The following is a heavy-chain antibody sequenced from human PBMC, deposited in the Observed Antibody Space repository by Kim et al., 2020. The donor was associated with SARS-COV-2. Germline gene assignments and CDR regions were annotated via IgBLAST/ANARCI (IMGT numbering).Heavy chain of an antibody. J-gene: IGHJ4*01. CDR1: GFTFSSYA. V-gene: IGHV3-30*04. CDR3: ARAYYDFWSGYSCLGY. CDR2: ISYDGSNK. D-gene: IGHD3-3*01. Sequence: GGSLRLSCAASGFTFSSYAMHWVRQAPGKGLEWVAVISYDGSNKYYADSVKGRFTISRDNSKNTLYLQMNSLRAEDTAVYYCARAYYDFWSGYSCLGYWG.